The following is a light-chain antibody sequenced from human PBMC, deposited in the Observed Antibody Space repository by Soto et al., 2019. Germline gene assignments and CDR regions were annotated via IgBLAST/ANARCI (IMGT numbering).Light chain of an antibody. CDR2: AAS. CDR1: QGISSY. CDR3: QQYYSYPQT. J-gene: IGKJ4*01. V-gene: IGKV1-8*01. Sequence: AIRMTQSPSSFSASTGDRVTITCLASQGISSYLAWYQQKPGKAPKLLIYAASTLQSGVPSRFSGSGSGTDFTLTISCLQSEDFATYYCQQYYSYPQTFGGGTKV.